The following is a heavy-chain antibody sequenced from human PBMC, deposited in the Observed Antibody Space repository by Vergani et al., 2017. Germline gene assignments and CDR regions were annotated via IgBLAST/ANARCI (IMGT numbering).Heavy chain of an antibody. Sequence: EVQLVESGGRVVWPGGSLRLSCTASGFTFNDYGVSWVRQAPGKGLEWVSGINWNGGRISYADSVKGRFTISRDNAKNSLFLQMNSLRPEDTALYYCARDPTARRDGYIQYFDDWGRGTLVTVSS. CDR2: INWNGGRI. D-gene: IGHD5-24*01. CDR1: GFTFNDYG. CDR3: ARDPTARRDGYIQYFDD. V-gene: IGHV3-20*04. J-gene: IGHJ4*02.